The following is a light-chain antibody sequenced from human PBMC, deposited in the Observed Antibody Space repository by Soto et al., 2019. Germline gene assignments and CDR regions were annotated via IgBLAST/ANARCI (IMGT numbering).Light chain of an antibody. V-gene: IGKV3-20*01. CDR2: GAS. J-gene: IGKJ3*01. Sequence: EIVLTQSPDTLSLSPGERATLSCRASQSVSSDYLVWYQQKPGQAPRLLIYGASRRATGSPDRFCGSGSGTDFILPISRLEPYDFAVYYCQHYDNYPPSVTFGPGTKVDIK. CDR3: QHYDNYPPSVT. CDR1: QSVSSDY.